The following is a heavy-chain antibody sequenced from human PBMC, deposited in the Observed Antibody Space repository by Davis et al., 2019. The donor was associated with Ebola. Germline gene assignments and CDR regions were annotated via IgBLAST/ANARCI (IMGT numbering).Heavy chain of an antibody. CDR3: AKDIGQGLSLALYYFDH. D-gene: IGHD6-25*01. CDR1: GYSFTTYG. V-gene: IGHV1-18*04. CDR2: ISGYNGEK. J-gene: IGHJ4*02. Sequence: AASVKVSCKASGYSFTTYGISWVRQAPGQGLEWMGYISGYNGEKKYSQNLQGRVIMTTDTSTSTTYMELRNLTSDDTAVYYCAKDIGQGLSLALYYFDHWGQGTLVTVSS.